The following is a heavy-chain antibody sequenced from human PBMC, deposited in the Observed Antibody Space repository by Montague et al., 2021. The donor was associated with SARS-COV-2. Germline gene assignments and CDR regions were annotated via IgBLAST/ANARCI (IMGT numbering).Heavy chain of an antibody. J-gene: IGHJ4*02. CDR1: GDSVWSNTAA. CDR2: TNYRSEWTS. CDR3: VRDTGSAQAGFDA. V-gene: IGHV6-1*01. Sequence: CAISGDSVWSNTAARNWLRQSPSGGLEWLGRTNYRSEWTSDYATSVEGRISIDPDTSKNQFFLHLRSVTPEDTGVYYCVRDTGSAQAGFDAWGQGTLVTVSS. D-gene: IGHD4-17*01.